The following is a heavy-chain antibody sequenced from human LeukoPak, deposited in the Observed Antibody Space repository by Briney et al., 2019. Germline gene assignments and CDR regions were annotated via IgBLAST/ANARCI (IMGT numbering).Heavy chain of an antibody. Sequence: GGSLRLSCAASGFTFSSYSMNWVRQAPGKGLEWVSSISSSSSYMYYADSVKGRFTISRDNAKNSLYLQMNSLRAEGTAVYYCARDLLIGFYYDFWSGYYGMDVWGQGTTVTVSS. J-gene: IGHJ6*02. CDR3: ARDLLIGFYYDFWSGYYGMDV. V-gene: IGHV3-21*01. CDR1: GFTFSSYS. CDR2: ISSSSSYM. D-gene: IGHD3-3*01.